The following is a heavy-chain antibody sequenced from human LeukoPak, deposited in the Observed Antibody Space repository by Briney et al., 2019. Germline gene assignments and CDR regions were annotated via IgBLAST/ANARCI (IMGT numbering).Heavy chain of an antibody. Sequence: GGSLRLSCAASGFTFSNAWMSWVRQAPGKGLEWVSAISGSGGSTYYADSVKGRFTISRDNSKNTLYLQMNSLRAEDTAVYYCAKNRIAVAVAFDIWGQGTMVTVSS. CDR1: GFTFSNAW. D-gene: IGHD6-19*01. J-gene: IGHJ3*02. CDR2: ISGSGGST. CDR3: AKNRIAVAVAFDI. V-gene: IGHV3-23*01.